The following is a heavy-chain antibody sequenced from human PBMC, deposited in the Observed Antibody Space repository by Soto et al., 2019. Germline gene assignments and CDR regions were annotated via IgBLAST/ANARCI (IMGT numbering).Heavy chain of an antibody. D-gene: IGHD2-21*01. CDR2: INPNSGDT. CDR1: GYTFSHYY. Sequence: QVHLVQSGAELKKPAASVKISCKASGYTFSHYYMHWVRQAPGQGLEWMGWINPNSGDTNYAQKFQGRVTITRGTSINTGYMELSRLTSDDTALYYCARSVALGGGFDYWGQGTLVTVSS. V-gene: IGHV1-2*02. J-gene: IGHJ4*02. CDR3: ARSVALGGGFDY.